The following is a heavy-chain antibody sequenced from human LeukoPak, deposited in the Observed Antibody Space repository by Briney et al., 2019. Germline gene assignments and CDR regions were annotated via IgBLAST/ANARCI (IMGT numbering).Heavy chain of an antibody. CDR2: ISSNGGST. J-gene: IGHJ3*02. Sequence: GGSLRLSCAASGFTFSSYAMHWVRQAPGKGLEYVSAISSNGGSTYYANSVRGRFTISRDNSKNTLYLQMGSLRAEDMAVYYCARRWELQPGDAFDIWGQGTMVTVSS. CDR3: ARRWELQPGDAFDI. CDR1: GFTFSSYA. D-gene: IGHD1-26*01. V-gene: IGHV3-64*01.